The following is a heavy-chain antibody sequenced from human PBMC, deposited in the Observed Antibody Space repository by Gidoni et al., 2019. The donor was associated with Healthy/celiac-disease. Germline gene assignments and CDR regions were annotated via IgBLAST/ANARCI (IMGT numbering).Heavy chain of an antibody. J-gene: IGHJ4*02. D-gene: IGHD6-13*01. CDR1: GYTFTSYA. V-gene: IGHV1-3*05. Sequence: QVQLVQSGAEEKKPGASVKVSCKASGYTFTSYAMHWVHQAPGQRLEWMGWINAGNGNTKYSQKFQGRVTITRDTSASTAYMELSSLRSEDTAVYYCARPRSSSWYLFDYWGQGTLVTVSS. CDR3: ARPRSSSWYLFDY. CDR2: INAGNGNT.